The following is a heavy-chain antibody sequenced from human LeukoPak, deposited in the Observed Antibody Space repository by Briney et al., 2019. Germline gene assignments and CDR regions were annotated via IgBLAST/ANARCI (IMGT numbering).Heavy chain of an antibody. D-gene: IGHD6-19*01. V-gene: IGHV4-59*12. CDR3: ARGSYPGWYNGEFDY. CDR1: GGSISSYY. J-gene: IGHJ4*02. CDR2: IYYSGNT. Sequence: SETLSLTCTVSGGSISSYYWSWIRQPPGKGLEWIGYIYYSGNTNYNPSLKSRVTISVDTSKNQFSLKLTSVTAADTAVYYCARGSYPGWYNGEFDYWGQGTLVPVSS.